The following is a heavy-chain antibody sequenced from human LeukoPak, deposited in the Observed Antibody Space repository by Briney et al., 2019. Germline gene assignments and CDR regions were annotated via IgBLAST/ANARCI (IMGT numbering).Heavy chain of an antibody. D-gene: IGHD5-18*01. V-gene: IGHV3-11*01. CDR2: ISSSGSTI. Sequence: GGSLRLSCAASGFTFSDYYMSWIRQAPGKGLEWVSYISSSGSTIYYADSVKGRFAISRDNAKNSLYLQMNSLRAEDTAVYYCARGSDTAMVPLSYWGQGTLVTVSS. CDR1: GFTFSDYY. CDR3: ARGSDTAMVPLSY. J-gene: IGHJ4*02.